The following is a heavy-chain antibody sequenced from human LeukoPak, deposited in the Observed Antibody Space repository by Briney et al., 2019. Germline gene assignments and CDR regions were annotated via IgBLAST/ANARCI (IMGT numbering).Heavy chain of an antibody. CDR1: GYTFTSYG. CDR2: ISAYNGNT. V-gene: IGHV1-18*01. Sequence: ASVKVSCKASGYTFTSYGISWVRQAPGPGLEWMGWISAYNGNTNYAQKLQGRVTMTTDTSTSTAYMELRSLRSDDTAVYYCARDPYDYVWGSYRAGYDYWGQGTLVTVSS. J-gene: IGHJ4*02. CDR3: ARDPYDYVWGSYRAGYDY. D-gene: IGHD3-16*02.